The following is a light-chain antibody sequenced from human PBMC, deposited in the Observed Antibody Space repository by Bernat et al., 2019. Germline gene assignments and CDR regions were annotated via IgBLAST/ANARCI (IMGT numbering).Light chain of an antibody. CDR2: DAS. V-gene: IGKV3-20*01. CDR1: QFINRNS. J-gene: IGKJ1*01. CDR3: QQYDSSPWT. Sequence: EIVLTQSPGTLSLSPGETATLSCTASQFINRNSLAWYQQKPGQAPGLLIFDASNRASGIPDRFSGTGSGTDFTLTISNLEPEDFATYFCQQYDSSPWTFGQGTTVDIK.